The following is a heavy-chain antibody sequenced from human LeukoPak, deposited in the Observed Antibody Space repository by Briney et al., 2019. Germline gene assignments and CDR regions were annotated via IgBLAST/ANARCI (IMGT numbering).Heavy chain of an antibody. CDR1: GYTFTSNY. V-gene: IGHV1-46*01. J-gene: IGHJ5*02. D-gene: IGHD3-10*01. CDR2: ISPSGGST. CDR3: ARDLGYYGSGSYRSAYNWFDP. Sequence: ASVKVSCKAFGYTFTSNYMHWVRQAPGQGPEWMGVISPSGGSTTYAQKFQGRVTLTRDMSTSTDYLELSSLRSEDTAVYYCARDLGYYGSGSYRSAYNWFDPWGQGTLVTVSS.